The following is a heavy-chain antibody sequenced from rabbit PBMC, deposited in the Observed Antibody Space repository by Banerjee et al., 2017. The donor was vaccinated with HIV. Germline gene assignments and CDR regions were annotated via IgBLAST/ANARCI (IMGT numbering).Heavy chain of an antibody. V-gene: IGHV1S45*01. CDR3: ARVLVEYDYGMDL. CDR2: INTISGDT. Sequence: QEQLEESGGDLVKPEGSLTLTCTASGFSFSNKYVMCWVRQAPGKGLEWIACINTISGDTVYATWAKGRFTISKASWTTVTLQMTSLTAADTASYFCARVLVEYDYGMDLWGQGTLVTVS. J-gene: IGHJ6*01. CDR1: GFSFSNKYV. D-gene: IGHD4-2*01.